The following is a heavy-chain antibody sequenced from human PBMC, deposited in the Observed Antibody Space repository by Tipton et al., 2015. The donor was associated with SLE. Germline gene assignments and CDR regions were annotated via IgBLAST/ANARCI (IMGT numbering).Heavy chain of an antibody. CDR1: GYTFTSYD. V-gene: IGHV1-18*01. CDR3: AERYDTFEI. CDR2: ISAYTGDT. D-gene: IGHD1-1*01. J-gene: IGHJ3*02. Sequence: QSGAEVKRPGASVKVSCKASGYTFTSYDITWVRQAPGQGLEWMGWISAYTGDTNSAQRFQGRVTMTTDTSRTTAYMELRSLRSDDTAVYYCAERYDTFEIWGQGTMITVSS.